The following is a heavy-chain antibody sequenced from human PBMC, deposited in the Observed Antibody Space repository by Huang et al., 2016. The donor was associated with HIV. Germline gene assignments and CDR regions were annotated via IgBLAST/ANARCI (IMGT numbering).Heavy chain of an antibody. V-gene: IGHV3-30*02. J-gene: IGHJ4*02. CDR3: VGEARGRRDY. CDR1: GFTFSTYG. D-gene: IGHD3-10*01. Sequence: QVQLVESGGGVVQPGGSLRLSCAASGFTFSTYGMHWIRQAPGKGLEWVAFIQYDESNKHYADSVKGRFTISRDNSKNTLHLQMNSLRAEDTAVYYCVGEARGRRDYWGQGTLATVSS. CDR2: IQYDESNK.